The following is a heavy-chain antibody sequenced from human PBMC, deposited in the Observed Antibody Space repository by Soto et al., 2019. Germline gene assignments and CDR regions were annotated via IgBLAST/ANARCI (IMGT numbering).Heavy chain of an antibody. CDR3: ARGRDGDY. J-gene: IGHJ4*02. V-gene: IGHV1-18*01. CDR1: GYAFTTYG. Sequence: QVHLVQSGAEVKKTGASVKVSCKGSGYAFTTYGITWVRQAPGQGLEWMGWISAHNGNTNYAQKLQGRVTVTRDTATRTAYMELRSLRSDDTAVYYCARGRDGDYWGQGALVTVSS. D-gene: IGHD6-6*01. CDR2: ISAHNGNT.